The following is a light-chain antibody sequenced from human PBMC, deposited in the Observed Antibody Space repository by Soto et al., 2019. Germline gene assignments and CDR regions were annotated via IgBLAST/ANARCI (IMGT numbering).Light chain of an antibody. CDR1: QSVSNNY. V-gene: IGKV3-20*01. CDR2: GAS. CDR3: QQYGSSPPVT. J-gene: IGKJ4*02. Sequence: EIALTQSPGTLSLSPGERATLSCRASQSVSNNYLAWYQQNPGQAPRRLIYGASSRATGIPDRFSGSGSGTDFTLTISRLEPEDLAVYYCQQYGSSPPVTFGGGTRVEIK.